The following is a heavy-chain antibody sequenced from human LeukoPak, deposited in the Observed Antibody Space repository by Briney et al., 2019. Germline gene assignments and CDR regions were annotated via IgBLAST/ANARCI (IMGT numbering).Heavy chain of an antibody. Sequence: ASVKVSCKASGYTFTSYAMHWVRQAPGQRLEWMGWINAGNGNTKYSQKFQGRVTITRDTSASTAYMELSSLRSEDTAVYYCARGRRYCSGGSCWFDPWGQGTLVTVSS. CDR2: INAGNGNT. CDR3: ARGRRYCSGGSCWFDP. J-gene: IGHJ5*02. CDR1: GYTFTSYA. D-gene: IGHD2-15*01. V-gene: IGHV1-3*01.